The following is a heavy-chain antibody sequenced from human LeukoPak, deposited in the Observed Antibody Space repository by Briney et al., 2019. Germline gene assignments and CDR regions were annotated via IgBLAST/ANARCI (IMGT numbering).Heavy chain of an antibody. D-gene: IGHD3-10*01. Sequence: GGSLRLSCAASGFTFRRYAMNWVRQAPGKGLEWISAISGSDNNTYYADSVKGRFTISRDNSKNTLYLQMNSLRAEDTAMYGSGDDYSDATNWFDPWGQGTLVTVSS. J-gene: IGHJ5*02. CDR2: ISGSDNNT. CDR1: GFTFRRYA. CDR3: GDDYSDATNWFDP. V-gene: IGHV3-23*01.